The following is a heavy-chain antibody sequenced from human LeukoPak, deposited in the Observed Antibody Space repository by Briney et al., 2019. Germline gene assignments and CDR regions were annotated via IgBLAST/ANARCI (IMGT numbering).Heavy chain of an antibody. J-gene: IGHJ4*02. V-gene: IGHV3-30*18. D-gene: IGHD3-22*01. CDR2: ISYDGSNK. CDR3: AKDLSDYYDSSGYYYDY. Sequence: GGSLRLSCAAFGFTFSSYGMHWVRQAPGKGLEWVAVISYDGSNKYYADSVKGRFTISRDNSKNTLYLQMNSLRAEDTAVYYCAKDLSDYYDSSGYYYDYWGQGTPVTVSS. CDR1: GFTFSSYG.